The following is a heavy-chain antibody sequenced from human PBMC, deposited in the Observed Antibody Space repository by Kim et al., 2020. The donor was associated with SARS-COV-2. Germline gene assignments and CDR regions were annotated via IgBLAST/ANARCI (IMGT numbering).Heavy chain of an antibody. CDR3: ARARTKNNWFDS. CDR1: GYTFTGYY. J-gene: IGHJ5*01. Sequence: ASVKVSCTPSGYTFTGYYIYWVRQAPGQGLEWMGWINPNSGGTNYAQKFQGRVTMTRDTSITTAYMELSSLRSDDTAVYYCARARTKNNWFDSWGQGTLVTVSS. CDR2: INPNSGGT. V-gene: IGHV1-2*02.